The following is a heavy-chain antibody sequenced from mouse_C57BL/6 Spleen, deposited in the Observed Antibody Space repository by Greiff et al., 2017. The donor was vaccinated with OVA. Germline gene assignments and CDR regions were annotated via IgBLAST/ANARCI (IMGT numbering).Heavy chain of an antibody. CDR3: ARAQLGYYFDY. Sequence: EVKLQQSGPELVKPGASVKISCKASGYTFTDYYMNWVKQSHGKSLEWIGDINPNNGGTSYNQKFKGKATLTVDKSSSTAYMELRSLTSEDSAVYYCARAQLGYYFDYWGQGTTLTVSS. CDR1: GYTFTDYY. D-gene: IGHD4-1*02. CDR2: INPNNGGT. J-gene: IGHJ2*01. V-gene: IGHV1-26*01.